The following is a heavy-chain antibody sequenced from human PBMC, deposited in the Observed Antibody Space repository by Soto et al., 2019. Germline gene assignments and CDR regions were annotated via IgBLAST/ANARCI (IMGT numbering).Heavy chain of an antibody. Sequence: GESLKISCKGSGDSFTNSWIGWVRQMPGKGPEWMGIIYPGDSDTRYSPSFQGQVTISADKSISTAYLQWSSLKASDTAMYFCARGNWFDPWGQGTLVTVSS. CDR3: ARGNWFDP. CDR1: GDSFTNSW. CDR2: IYPGDSDT. V-gene: IGHV5-51*01. J-gene: IGHJ5*02.